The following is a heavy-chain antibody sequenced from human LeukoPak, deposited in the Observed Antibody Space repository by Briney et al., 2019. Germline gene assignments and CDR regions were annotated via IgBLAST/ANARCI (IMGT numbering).Heavy chain of an antibody. Sequence: SVKVSCRASGGTFSSYAISWVRQAPGHGLELVGAITPIFGTPNYVEKFQGRVTISADESTSTAYMELSSLTSEDTAVYYCTRSTKVVSRTFDYWGQGTLVTVSS. D-gene: IGHD4-23*01. J-gene: IGHJ4*02. CDR2: ITPIFGTP. V-gene: IGHV1-69*13. CDR3: TRSTKVVSRTFDY. CDR1: GGTFSSYA.